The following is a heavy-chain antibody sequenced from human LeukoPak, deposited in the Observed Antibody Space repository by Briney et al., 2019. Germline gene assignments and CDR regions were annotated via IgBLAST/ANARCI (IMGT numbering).Heavy chain of an antibody. Sequence: GGSLRLSCEASGFTFSSYAMSWVRQAPGKGLEWVSVFRGSGGSTYYADSVKGRFTISRDNSKNTLYLQMNSLRAEDTAVYYCAKTYYFGRNYYDSSGYYFDYWGQGTLVTVSS. V-gene: IGHV3-23*01. CDR2: FRGSGGST. J-gene: IGHJ4*02. D-gene: IGHD3-22*01. CDR3: AKTYYFGRNYYDSSGYYFDY. CDR1: GFTFSSYA.